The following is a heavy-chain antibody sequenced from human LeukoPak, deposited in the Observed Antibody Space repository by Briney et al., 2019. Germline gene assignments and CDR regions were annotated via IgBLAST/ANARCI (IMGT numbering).Heavy chain of an antibody. D-gene: IGHD3-10*01. J-gene: IGHJ4*02. Sequence: PSETLSLTCTVSGGSISSSSYYWGWIRQPPGKGLEWIGSIYYSGSTYYNPSLKSRVTISVDTSKNQFSLKLSSVTAADTAVYCCAREGGIWFGEFPYFDYWGQGTLVTVSS. CDR2: IYYSGST. V-gene: IGHV4-39*02. CDR1: GGSISSSSYY. CDR3: AREGGIWFGEFPYFDY.